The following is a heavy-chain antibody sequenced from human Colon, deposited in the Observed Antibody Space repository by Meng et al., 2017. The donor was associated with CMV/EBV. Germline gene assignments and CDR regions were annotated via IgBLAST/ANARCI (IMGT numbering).Heavy chain of an antibody. CDR3: ASRAVAGGI. CDR1: GGSFSGYY. V-gene: IGHV4-34*01. J-gene: IGHJ3*02. D-gene: IGHD6-19*01. Sequence: SETLSLTCAVYGGSFSGYYWSWIRQPPGKGLEWIGEINHSGSTNYNPSLKSRVTISVDTSKNQFSLKLSSVTAADTAVYYCASRAVAGGIWGQGTMVTVSS. CDR2: INHSGST.